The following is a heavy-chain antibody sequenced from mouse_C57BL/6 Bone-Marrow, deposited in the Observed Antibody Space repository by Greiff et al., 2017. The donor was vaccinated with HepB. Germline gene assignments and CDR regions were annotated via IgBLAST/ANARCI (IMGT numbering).Heavy chain of an antibody. CDR1: GFSLTSYG. V-gene: IGHV2-2*01. CDR3: ARDLLWLRRAFDY. D-gene: IGHD2-2*01. J-gene: IGHJ2*01. Sequence: VKVEESGPGLVQPSQSLSITCTVSGFSLTSYGVHWVRQSPGKGLEWLGVIWSGGSTDYNAAFISRLSISKDNSKSQVFFKMNSLQADDTAIYYCARDLLWLRRAFDYWGQGTTLTVSS. CDR2: IWSGGST.